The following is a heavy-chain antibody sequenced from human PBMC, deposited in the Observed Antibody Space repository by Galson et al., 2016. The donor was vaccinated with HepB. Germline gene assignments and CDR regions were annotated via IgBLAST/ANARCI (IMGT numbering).Heavy chain of an antibody. Sequence: SVKVSCKASGYTFNNYGISWVRQAPGQGLEWLGWISVYTGNTNYAQKFQGRVTMTTDTSTRIAYMDLTSLRSDDTAVYYCARMVVQHCVYHAMDVWGKGTTVTVSS. J-gene: IGHJ6*04. CDR2: ISVYTGNT. CDR1: GYTFNNYG. D-gene: IGHD2-15*01. CDR3: ARMVVQHCVYHAMDV. V-gene: IGHV1-18*01.